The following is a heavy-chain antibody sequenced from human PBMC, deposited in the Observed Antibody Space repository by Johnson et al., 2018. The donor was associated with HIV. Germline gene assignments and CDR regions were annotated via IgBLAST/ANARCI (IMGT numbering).Heavy chain of an antibody. J-gene: IGHJ3*02. D-gene: IGHD3-10*01. CDR3: ARGSEDPWGFYGSGGDAFDI. V-gene: IGHV3-30*19. Sequence: QMMLVESGGGVERPGGSLRLSCVGSGFSFDEYGMSWVRQVPGKGLEWVAVISYDGSNKYYADSVKGRFTISRDNSKNTLYLQMNRLRAEDTAVYYCARGSEDPWGFYGSGGDAFDIWGQGTMVTVSS. CDR2: ISYDGSNK. CDR1: GFSFDEYG.